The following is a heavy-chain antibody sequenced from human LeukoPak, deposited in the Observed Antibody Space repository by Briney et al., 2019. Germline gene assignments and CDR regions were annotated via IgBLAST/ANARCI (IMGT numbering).Heavy chain of an antibody. J-gene: IGHJ4*02. CDR2: ISSSSSYI. Sequence: GGSLRLSCAASGFTFSSYSMNWVRQAPGKGLEWVSSISSSSSYIYYADSVKGRFTISRDNAKNSLYPQMNSLRAEDTAVYYCARGGSGSYKGTDFDYWGQGTLVTVSS. CDR3: ARGGSGSYKGTDFDY. CDR1: GFTFSSYS. V-gene: IGHV3-21*01. D-gene: IGHD3-10*01.